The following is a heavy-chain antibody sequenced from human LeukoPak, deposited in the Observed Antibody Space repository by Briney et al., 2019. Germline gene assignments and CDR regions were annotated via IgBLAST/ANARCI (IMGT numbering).Heavy chain of an antibody. CDR3: VHSLRVVAGKYYFDY. V-gene: IGHV2-5*02. Sequence: SGPTLVNPTQTLTLTCTFSGLSLSITGVGVGWIRQPPGKALEWLALIYWDDDKHYSPSLKSRLTITKDTSKNQVVLTMTNMETVDTATYYCVHSLRVVAGKYYFDYWGQGTLVTVPS. D-gene: IGHD2-15*01. CDR2: IYWDDDK. J-gene: IGHJ4*02. CDR1: GLSLSITGVG.